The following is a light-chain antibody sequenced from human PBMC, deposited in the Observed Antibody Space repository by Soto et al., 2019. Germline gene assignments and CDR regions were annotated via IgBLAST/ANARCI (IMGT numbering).Light chain of an antibody. J-gene: IGLJ2*01. CDR1: SSNIGAGYD. CDR3: QSYDSSLSAVV. CDR2: GNS. V-gene: IGLV1-40*01. Sequence: QSVLTQPPSVSGAPGQRVTISCTGSSSNIGAGYDVHWYQQLPGTAPKLPIYGNSNRPSGVPDRFSGSKSGTSASLAITGRQAEDEADYYCQSYDSSLSAVVFGGGTKLTVL.